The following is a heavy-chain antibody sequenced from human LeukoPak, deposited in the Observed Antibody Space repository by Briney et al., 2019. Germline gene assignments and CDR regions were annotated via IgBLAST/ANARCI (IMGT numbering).Heavy chain of an antibody. J-gene: IGHJ4*02. CDR1: GGTFSSYA. Sequence: SVKVSCKASGGTFSSYAISWVRQAPGQGLEWMGGIIPIFGTANYAQKFQGRVTITADESTSTAYMELSSLRSEDTAVYYCARGDYDILTGYPDYWGQGTLVTVSS. CDR2: IIPIFGTA. V-gene: IGHV1-69*13. CDR3: ARGDYDILTGYPDY. D-gene: IGHD3-9*01.